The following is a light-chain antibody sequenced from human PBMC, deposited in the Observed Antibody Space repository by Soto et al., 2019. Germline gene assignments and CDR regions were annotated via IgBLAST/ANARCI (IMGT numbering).Light chain of an antibody. Sequence: DMQMTQSPSSLSASVGDRVTITCRARQSINKNLNWFQQKPVKAPKLLIYGASNLHSGVPSRFSGSGAGTDFTLTISSLQPEDFAMYYCQMSYSRSTSAFGRGPKLDIK. CDR2: GAS. CDR3: QMSYSRSTSA. CDR1: QSINKN. J-gene: IGKJ3*01. V-gene: IGKV1-39*01.